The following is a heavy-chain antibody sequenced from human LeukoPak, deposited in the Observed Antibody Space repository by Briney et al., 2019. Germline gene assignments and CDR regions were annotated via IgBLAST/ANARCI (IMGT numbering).Heavy chain of an antibody. V-gene: IGHV3-21*01. Sequence: GGSLRFSCAASGFTFSSYSMNWVRQAPGKGLEWVSSISSSSSYIYYADSVKGRFTISRDNAKNSLYLQMNSLRAEDTAVYYCARDGLAHFDYWGQGTLVTVSS. CDR1: GFTFSSYS. J-gene: IGHJ4*02. D-gene: IGHD6-19*01. CDR3: ARDGLAHFDY. CDR2: ISSSSSYI.